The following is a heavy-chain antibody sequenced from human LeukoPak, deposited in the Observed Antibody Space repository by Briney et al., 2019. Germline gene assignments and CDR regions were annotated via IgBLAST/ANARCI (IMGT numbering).Heavy chain of an antibody. D-gene: IGHD2-2*02. CDR1: GFTFSSYG. Sequence: PGRSLRLSCAASGFTFSSYGMHWVRQAPGKGLEWVAVISYDGSNKYYADSVKGRFTISRDNSKNTLYLQMNSLRAEDTAVYYCARKIPSHEGDWFDPWGQGTLVTVSS. CDR2: ISYDGSNK. V-gene: IGHV3-30*03. J-gene: IGHJ5*02. CDR3: ARKIPSHEGDWFDP.